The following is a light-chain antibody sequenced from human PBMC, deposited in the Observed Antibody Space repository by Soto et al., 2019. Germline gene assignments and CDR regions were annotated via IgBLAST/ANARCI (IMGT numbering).Light chain of an antibody. V-gene: IGKV3-20*01. J-gene: IGKJ5*01. Sequence: EIVLTQSPATLSLSPGERATLSCRASQSVSSYLAWYQQKPGQAPRLLIFGASSRATGIPDRFSGSGSGTDFTLPIGRLEPEDFAAYHCQQYGSSPPITFGQGTRLEIK. CDR2: GAS. CDR3: QQYGSSPPIT. CDR1: QSVSSY.